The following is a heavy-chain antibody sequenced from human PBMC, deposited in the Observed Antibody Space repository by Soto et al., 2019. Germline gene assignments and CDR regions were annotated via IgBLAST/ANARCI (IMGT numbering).Heavy chain of an antibody. CDR3: APHPGGGGY. D-gene: IGHD3-10*01. CDR1: GFTVSNNY. Sequence: EVQLVESGGGLIQPGGSLRLSCAVSGFTVSNNYMSWVRQAPGKGLEGVSVIYSGGYTAYGDSVKGRFTISRDNSKTPLYLKLKTLRAADPAVFSCAPHPGGGGYWGQGTLVTVSS. V-gene: IGHV3-53*01. J-gene: IGHJ4*02. CDR2: IYSGGYT.